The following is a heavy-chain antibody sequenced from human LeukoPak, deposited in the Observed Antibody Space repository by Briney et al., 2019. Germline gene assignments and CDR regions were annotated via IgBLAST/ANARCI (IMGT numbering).Heavy chain of an antibody. J-gene: IGHJ5*02. CDR1: GYPFTSYD. D-gene: IGHD3-10*01. V-gene: IGHV1-8*01. Sequence: ASVKVSCKASGYPFTSYDINWVRPATGQGLEWMGWMNPNSGNTGYAQKFQGRVTMTRNTSISTAYMELSSLRSEDTAVYYCARVNYYGSGSYSCFDPWGQGTLVTVSS. CDR3: ARVNYYGSGSYSCFDP. CDR2: MNPNSGNT.